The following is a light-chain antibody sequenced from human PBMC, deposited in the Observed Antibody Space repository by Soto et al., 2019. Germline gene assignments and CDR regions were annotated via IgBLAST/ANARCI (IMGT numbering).Light chain of an antibody. CDR3: GSWDISLFVVL. CDR2: DSN. CDR1: TSNIGDNY. Sequence: QSVLTQPPSVSAAPGQKVTISCSGSTSNIGDNYVSWYQQLPGKAPKLVIYDSNARASGIPDRFSGSKSGTSATLDITGLQTGDEADYYCGSWDISLFVVLFGGGTKLTVL. J-gene: IGLJ3*02. V-gene: IGLV1-51*01.